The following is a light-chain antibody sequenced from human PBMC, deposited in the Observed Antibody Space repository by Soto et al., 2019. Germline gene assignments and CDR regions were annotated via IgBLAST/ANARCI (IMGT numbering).Light chain of an antibody. V-gene: IGKV1-27*01. CDR2: AAS. CDR1: QGISNY. Sequence: DIQMTQSPSSLSASVGDRVTITCRASQGISNYLAWYQQKPVKVPKLLIYAASTLQSGVPSRFSGSGSGTDFSRTISSLQAEDVATYDGQKYNSAPWTFGQGTKVEIK. CDR3: QKYNSAPWT. J-gene: IGKJ1*01.